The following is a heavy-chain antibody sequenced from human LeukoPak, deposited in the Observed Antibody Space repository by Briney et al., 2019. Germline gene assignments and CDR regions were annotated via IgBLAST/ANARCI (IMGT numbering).Heavy chain of an antibody. CDR1: GYTFTGYY. Sequence: ASVKVSCKASGYTFTGYYMHWVRQAPGQGLEWMGWINPNSGGTNYAQKFRGRVTMTRDTSISTAYMELSRLRSDDTAVYYCARGVATGNLGLFDYWGQGTLVTVSS. CDR3: ARGVATGNLGLFDY. J-gene: IGHJ4*02. CDR2: INPNSGGT. V-gene: IGHV1-2*02. D-gene: IGHD5-12*01.